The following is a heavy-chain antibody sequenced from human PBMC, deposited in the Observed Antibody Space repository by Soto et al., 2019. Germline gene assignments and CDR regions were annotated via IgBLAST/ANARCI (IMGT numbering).Heavy chain of an antibody. J-gene: IGHJ6*01. CDR3: PRDTAMVPSWYYYGMDG. CDR2: IKQAGSEK. V-gene: IGHV3-7*03. D-gene: IGHD5-18*01. Sequence: GGSLRLASAASGFTFSSYWVSWLRQAAGNRLEWVPHIKQAGSEKYYVDSVKGRFTISRDNAKNSLYLQMNSLRAEDTAVYYCPRDTAMVPSWYYYGMDGWGQGTTVTVSS. CDR1: GFTFSSYW.